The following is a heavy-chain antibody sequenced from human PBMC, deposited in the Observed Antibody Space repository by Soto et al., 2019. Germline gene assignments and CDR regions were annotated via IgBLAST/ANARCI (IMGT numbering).Heavy chain of an antibody. J-gene: IGHJ4*02. V-gene: IGHV3-15*07. CDR2: IKTKTDGGTT. CDR1: GFSFSNVW. D-gene: IGHD6-13*01. CDR3: TTDHGTSWNDY. Sequence: GGPLRLSCVASGFSFSNVWMNWVRQAPGKGLEWVGRIKTKTDGGTTDYSAPVKGRFTISRDDSKNMLYLQMNSLNTEDTAVYYCTTDHGTSWNDYWGQGTLVTVSS.